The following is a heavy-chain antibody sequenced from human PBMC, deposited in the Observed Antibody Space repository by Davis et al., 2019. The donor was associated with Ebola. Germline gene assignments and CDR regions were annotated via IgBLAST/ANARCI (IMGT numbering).Heavy chain of an antibody. D-gene: IGHD5-18*01. J-gene: IGHJ4*02. CDR3: AREYRRGYSYGSFDF. V-gene: IGHV3-21*01. Sequence: GESLKISCAASGFTVSSNYMSWVRQAPGTGLEWVSSINSGSVYTYYADSAKGRFTISRDNARNSLYLQMNSLRADDTAVYFCAREYRRGYSYGSFDFWGQGALVTVSS. CDR1: GFTVSSNY. CDR2: INSGSVYT.